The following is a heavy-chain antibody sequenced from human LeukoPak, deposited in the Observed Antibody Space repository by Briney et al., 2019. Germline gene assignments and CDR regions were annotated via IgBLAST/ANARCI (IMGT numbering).Heavy chain of an antibody. CDR1: GGSISSGDYY. CDR3: ARASSPYCGGDCYGNWFDP. V-gene: IGHV4-30-4*01. J-gene: IGHJ5*02. Sequence: SETLSLTCTVSGGSISSGDYYWSWIRQPPGKGLDWIVYIYYSGSTYYNPSLKSRVTISVHPSKHQFSLKLSSVTAADTAVYYCARASSPYCGGDCYGNWFDPWGQGTLVTVSS. CDR2: IYYSGST. D-gene: IGHD2-21*02.